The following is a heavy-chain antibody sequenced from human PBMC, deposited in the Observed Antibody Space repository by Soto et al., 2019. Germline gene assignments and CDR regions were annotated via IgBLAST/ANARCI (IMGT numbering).Heavy chain of an antibody. CDR1: GGTFGTST. V-gene: IGHV1-69*08. J-gene: IGHJ4*02. D-gene: IGHD5-12*01. CDR3: ARDSPIGSVFSGYDAIDL. CDR2: IIPILDTA. Sequence: QVQLVQSGAEVKEPGSSVKVSCKASGGTFGTSTFTWVRQAPGQGLEWMGRIIPILDTADYAQKFQGSVTITADKSTSPVFMELSSLRSEDTGIYYCARDSPIGSVFSGYDAIDLWGQGTLVTVSP.